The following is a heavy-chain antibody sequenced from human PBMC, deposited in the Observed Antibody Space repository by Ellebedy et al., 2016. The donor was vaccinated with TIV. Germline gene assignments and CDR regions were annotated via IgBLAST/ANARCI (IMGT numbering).Heavy chain of an antibody. V-gene: IGHV1-3*01. D-gene: IGHD6-13*01. CDR3: ARSIGATGCDY. CDR2: INPGNGNT. CDR1: GYTFTSYA. Sequence: AASVKVSCKASGYTFTSYAMHWVRQAPGQRLEWMGWINPGNGNTKHSQKFQGRVTITRDTSASTAYMEMSSLKSEDTAVYYCARSIGATGCDYWGQGTLVTVSS. J-gene: IGHJ4*02.